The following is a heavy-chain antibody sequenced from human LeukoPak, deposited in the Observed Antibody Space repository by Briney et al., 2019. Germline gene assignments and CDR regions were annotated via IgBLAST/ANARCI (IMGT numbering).Heavy chain of an antibody. CDR2: INPSGGST. CDR3: AREEVVVAATHYYYYGMDV. V-gene: IGHV1-46*01. D-gene: IGHD2-15*01. CDR1: GGTFSSYA. J-gene: IGHJ6*02. Sequence: ASVTVSCKASGGTFSSYAISWVRQAPGQGLEWMGIINPSGGSTSYAQKFQGRVTMTRDTSTSTVYKELSSLRSEDTAVYYCAREEVVVAATHYYYYGMDVWGQGTTVTVSS.